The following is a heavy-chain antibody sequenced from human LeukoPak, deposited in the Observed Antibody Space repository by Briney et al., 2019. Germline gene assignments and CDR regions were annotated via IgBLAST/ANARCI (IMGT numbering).Heavy chain of an antibody. CDR1: GFTFSDHY. J-gene: IGHJ4*02. V-gene: IGHV3-11*06. CDR3: ARAPVRGAVAGVDY. Sequence: KPGGSLRLSCEVSGFTFSDHYMSWIRQAPGKRLEWVSYISSGSTYTNYADSVEGRFTISRDNAKNSLYLQMNSLRGEDTAVYYCARAPVRGAVAGVDYWGQGTLVTVSS. D-gene: IGHD6-19*01. CDR2: ISSGSTYT.